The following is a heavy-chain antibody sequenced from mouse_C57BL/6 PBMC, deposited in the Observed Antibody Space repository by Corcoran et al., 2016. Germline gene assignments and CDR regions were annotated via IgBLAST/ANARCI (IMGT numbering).Heavy chain of an antibody. J-gene: IGHJ1*03. D-gene: IGHD1-1*01. CDR1: GYTFTTYG. CDR3: ARRSSGYFDV. V-gene: IGHV9-3*01. CDR2: INTYSGVP. Sequence: QIQLVQSGPELKKPGETVKISCKSSGYTFTTYGMSWVKQAPGKGLKGMGWINTYSGVPTYADDFKGRFAFSLETSASTAYLQINNLKNEDTATYFCARRSSGYFDVWGTGTTVTVSS.